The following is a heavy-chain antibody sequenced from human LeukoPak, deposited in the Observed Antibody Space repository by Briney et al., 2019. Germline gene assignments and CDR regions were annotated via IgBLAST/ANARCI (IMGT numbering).Heavy chain of an antibody. Sequence: GGSLRLSCTASGFTVSSSYMTWVRQAPGKGLEWVSLIYSGGGTFYADSVKGRFTISRHNFENTLYLQMKNLRAEDTAVYYCARVGVGTVAGNYFDDWGQGTLVTVSS. D-gene: IGHD6-19*01. V-gene: IGHV3-53*04. CDR3: ARVGVGTVAGNYFDD. CDR2: IYSGGGT. J-gene: IGHJ4*02. CDR1: GFTVSSSY.